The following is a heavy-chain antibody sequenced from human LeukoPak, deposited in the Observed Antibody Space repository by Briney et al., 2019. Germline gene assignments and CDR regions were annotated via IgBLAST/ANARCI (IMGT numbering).Heavy chain of an antibody. V-gene: IGHV4-59*01. CDR1: GVSISSYY. CDR2: IYYSGTT. J-gene: IGHJ5*02. D-gene: IGHD6-13*01. Sequence: SETLSLTCTVSGVSISSYYWSWIRQPPGKGLEWVGYIYYSGTTNYNPSLKSLVTISVDTSKNQFSLKLSSVTAADTAVYYCAREGDYSSSWNNWFDPWGQGTLVTVSS. CDR3: AREGDYSSSWNNWFDP.